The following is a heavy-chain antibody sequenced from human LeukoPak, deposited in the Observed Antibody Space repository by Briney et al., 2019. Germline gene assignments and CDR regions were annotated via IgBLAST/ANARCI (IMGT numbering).Heavy chain of an antibody. J-gene: IGHJ4*02. D-gene: IGHD4-11*01. CDR2: IYPCDSDT. CDR3: PRQATVTAFDY. Sequence: GESLQISCNGSGYSFTSYWIGWVRPMPGKGLGWMGIIYPCDSDTRYSPSLQGQFTISAEKSINTAYLQWSGLKASDTAMYYCPRQATVTAFDYWGQGTLVTVSS. CDR1: GYSFTSYW. V-gene: IGHV5-51*01.